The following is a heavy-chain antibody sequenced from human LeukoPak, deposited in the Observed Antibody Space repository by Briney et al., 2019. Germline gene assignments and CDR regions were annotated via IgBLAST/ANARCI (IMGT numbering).Heavy chain of an antibody. CDR1: GFTFSSYA. CDR2: MTHDGSDE. V-gene: IGHV3-7*01. CDR3: AKGDLEN. Sequence: PGGSLRLSCAASGFTFSSYAMSWVRQAPGKGLEWVATMTHDGSDEYYLDSVKGRFTISRDSAKNSIYLQMNSLRVEDTSTYYCAKGDLENWGQGTLVTVSS. J-gene: IGHJ4*02.